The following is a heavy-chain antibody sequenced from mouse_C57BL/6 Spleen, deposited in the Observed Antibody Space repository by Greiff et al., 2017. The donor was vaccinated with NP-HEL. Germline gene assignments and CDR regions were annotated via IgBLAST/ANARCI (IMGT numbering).Heavy chain of an antibody. CDR1: GFSLTSYG. CDR3: ARIRSTGYYYFDY. Sequence: QVQLQQSGPGLVQPSQSLSITCTVSGFSLTSYGVHWVRQSPGKGLEWLGVIWSGGSTDYNAAFISRLSISKDNSKSHVFFKMNSLQADDTAIYYWARIRSTGYYYFDYWGQGTTLTVSS. J-gene: IGHJ2*01. V-gene: IGHV2-2*01. CDR2: IWSGGST. D-gene: IGHD3-2*01.